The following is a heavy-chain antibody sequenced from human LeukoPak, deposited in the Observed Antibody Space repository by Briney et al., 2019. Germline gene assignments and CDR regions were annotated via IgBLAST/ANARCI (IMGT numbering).Heavy chain of an antibody. CDR3: ARADY. CDR1: GFTFSSYA. Sequence: GGSLRLSCTASGFTFSSYAMNWVRQAPGKGLEWVSGIGAGGTFTYYADSVKGRFTISRDNSRNTLYLQMNSLRAEDTAVYYCARADYWGQGTLVTVSS. J-gene: IGHJ4*02. V-gene: IGHV3-23*01. CDR2: IGAGGTFT.